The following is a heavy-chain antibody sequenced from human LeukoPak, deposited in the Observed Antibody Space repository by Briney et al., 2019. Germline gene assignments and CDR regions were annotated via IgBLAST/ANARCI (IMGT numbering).Heavy chain of an antibody. CDR3: ARKPDYGDYRFDY. J-gene: IGHJ4*02. V-gene: IGHV1-46*01. CDR1: GYTFTSNY. CDR2: INPSGGST. Sequence: ASVKVSCKAFGYTFTSNYMHWVRQAPGQGLEWMGIINPSGGSTSYAQKFQGRVTMTRGTSTSTVYMELSSLRSDDTAVYYCARKPDYGDYRFDYWGQGTLATVSS. D-gene: IGHD4-17*01.